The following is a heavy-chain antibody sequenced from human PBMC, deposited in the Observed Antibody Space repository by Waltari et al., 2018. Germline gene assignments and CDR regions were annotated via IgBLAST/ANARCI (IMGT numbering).Heavy chain of an antibody. V-gene: IGHV3-72*01. CDR3: GRWTSGSPDV. D-gene: IGHD1-26*01. CDR1: GFTFSDPY. CDR2: TKNKRNGYTT. Sequence: EVHLVESGGGLVQPGGSLRLSCAASGFTFSDPYMDWVRQAPGKGLEWVGRTKNKRNGYTTEYAASVRGRFTISRDESENSVYLQMNSLKTEDTAVYFCGRWTSGSPDVWGQGTLVTVSS. J-gene: IGHJ4*02.